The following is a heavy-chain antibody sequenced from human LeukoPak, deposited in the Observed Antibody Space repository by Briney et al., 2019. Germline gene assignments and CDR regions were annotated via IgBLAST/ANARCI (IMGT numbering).Heavy chain of an antibody. CDR1: GFTFSNYA. CDR2: ISTNGGST. D-gene: IGHD2-15*01. V-gene: IGHV3-64D*09. J-gene: IGHJ4*02. CDR3: VKGYCSSGNCFSRTMYYFDY. Sequence: GGSLRLSCSASGFTFSNYAIHWVRQAPGKGLEYVSAISTNGGSTYYADSVKGRFTTSRDNSKNTLYLQMSSLRAEDTAVYYCVKGYCSSGNCFSRTMYYFDYWGQGTLVTVSS.